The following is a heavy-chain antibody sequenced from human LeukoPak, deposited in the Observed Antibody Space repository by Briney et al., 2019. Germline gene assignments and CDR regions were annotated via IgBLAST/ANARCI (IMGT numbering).Heavy chain of an antibody. Sequence: PGGSLRLSCGASGFTFSSYWMSWVRQAPGKGLEWVANIKQDGSEKYYVDSVKGRFTISRDNAKNSLYLQMNSLRAEDTAVYYCARAGGTYYGIAFDIWGQGTMVTVSS. J-gene: IGHJ3*02. CDR3: ARAGGTYYGIAFDI. D-gene: IGHD1-26*01. CDR2: IKQDGSEK. CDR1: GFTFSSYW. V-gene: IGHV3-7*01.